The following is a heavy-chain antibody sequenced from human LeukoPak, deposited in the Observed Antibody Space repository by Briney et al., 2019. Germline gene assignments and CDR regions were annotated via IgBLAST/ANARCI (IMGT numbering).Heavy chain of an antibody. CDR2: ISVYTGKT. CDR3: AGALGATDNWFDP. CDR1: GYTFTNHG. D-gene: IGHD1-26*01. V-gene: IGHV1-18*01. Sequence: ASVKVSCKASGYTFTNHGISWVRQAPGQGLEWMGWISVYTGKTYYAQKFQARVTMTTDTSTTTAYMELRSLRSDDTAVYYCAGALGATDNWFDPWGQGTLVTVSS. J-gene: IGHJ5*02.